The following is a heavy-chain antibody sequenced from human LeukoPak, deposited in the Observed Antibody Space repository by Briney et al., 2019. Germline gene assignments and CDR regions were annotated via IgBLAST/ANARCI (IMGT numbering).Heavy chain of an antibody. D-gene: IGHD3-22*01. V-gene: IGHV3-74*01. CDR1: GFTFSNYW. CDR3: AKLPPDYYDSSAGYFDL. CDR2: INSDGSTT. Sequence: GGPRRLSCAASGFTFSNYWMHWVRQAPGKGLVWVSRINSDGSTTNYADSVKGRFTISRENSKNTLYLQMNSLRAEDTAVYYCAKLPPDYYDSSAGYFDLWGRGTLVTVSS. J-gene: IGHJ2*01.